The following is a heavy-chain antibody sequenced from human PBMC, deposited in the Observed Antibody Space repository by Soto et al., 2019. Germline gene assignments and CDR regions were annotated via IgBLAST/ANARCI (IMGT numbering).Heavy chain of an antibody. V-gene: IGHV3-33*01. CDR3: ATRGIAAGDY. CDR1: GFTFSSYG. D-gene: IGHD6-13*01. Sequence: QVQLVESGGGVVQPGRSLRLSCAASGFTFSSYGMHWVRKAPGKGLEWVAVIWYDGSNKYYADSVKGRFTISRDNSKNTLYLQMNSLRAEDTAVYYCATRGIAAGDYWGQGTLVTVSS. J-gene: IGHJ4*02. CDR2: IWYDGSNK.